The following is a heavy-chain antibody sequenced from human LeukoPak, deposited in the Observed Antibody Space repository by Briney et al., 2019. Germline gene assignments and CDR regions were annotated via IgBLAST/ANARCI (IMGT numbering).Heavy chain of an antibody. D-gene: IGHD3-3*01. J-gene: IGHJ4*02. Sequence: GASAKVSCKASGYTFTSYAMNWVRQAPGQGLEWMGWINTNTGNPTYAQGFTGRFVFSLDTSVSTAYLQISSLKAEDTAVYYCARDGKQPYDFWSGPAGYYFDYWGQGTLVTVSS. CDR2: INTNTGNP. CDR1: GYTFTSYA. CDR3: ARDGKQPYDFWSGPAGYYFDY. V-gene: IGHV7-4-1*02.